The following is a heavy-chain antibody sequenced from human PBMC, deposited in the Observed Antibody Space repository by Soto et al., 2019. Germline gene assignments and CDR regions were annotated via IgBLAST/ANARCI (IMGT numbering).Heavy chain of an antibody. V-gene: IGHV2-5*02. J-gene: IGHJ4*02. CDR3: AHIYSRGWYLGYFDY. CDR1: GFSLSTSGVG. CDR2: IYWDDDK. Sequence: QITLKESGPTLVKPTQTLTLTCTFSGFSLSTSGVGVGWIRQPPGKALEWLALIYWDDDKRYSPSLKSRLTITKDTSKNQVVLTMTNMDPVDTATYYCAHIYSRGWYLGYFDYWGQGTLGPVSS. D-gene: IGHD6-19*01.